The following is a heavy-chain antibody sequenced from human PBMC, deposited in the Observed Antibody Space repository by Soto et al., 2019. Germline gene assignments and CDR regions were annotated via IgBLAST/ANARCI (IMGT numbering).Heavy chain of an antibody. CDR2: IYHSGST. V-gene: IGHV4-30-2*01. CDR3: AMGMTTVTTLDY. J-gene: IGHJ4*02. CDR1: GGSISSGGYS. Sequence: QLQLQESGSGLVKPSQTLSLTCAVSGGSISSGGYSWSWIRQPPGKGLEWIGYIYHSGSTYYNPYLKSRVTISVDRSKKQFCLKLSSVTAADTAVYYCAMGMTTVTTLDYWGLGTLVTVSS. D-gene: IGHD4-17*01.